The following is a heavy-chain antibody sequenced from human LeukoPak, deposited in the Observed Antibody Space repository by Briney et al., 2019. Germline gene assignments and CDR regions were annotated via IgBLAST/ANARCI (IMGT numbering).Heavy chain of an antibody. CDR1: GFTVSSNY. V-gene: IGHV3-53*01. CDR2: IYSGGST. J-gene: IGHJ4*02. D-gene: IGHD3-10*01. CDR3: AKSLLIMVRGTRVLDY. Sequence: GGSLRLSCAASGFTVSSNYMSWVRQAPGKGLEWVSVIYSGGSTYYADSVKGRFTISRDNSKNTLYLQMNSLRAEDTAVYYCAKSLLIMVRGTRVLDYWGQGTLVTVSS.